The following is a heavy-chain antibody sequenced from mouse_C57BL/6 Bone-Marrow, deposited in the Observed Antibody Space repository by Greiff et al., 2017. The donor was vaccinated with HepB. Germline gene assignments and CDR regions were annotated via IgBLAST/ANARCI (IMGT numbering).Heavy chain of an antibody. V-gene: IGHV1-39*01. CDR2: INPNYGTT. CDR1: GYSFTDYN. J-gene: IGHJ2*01. Sequence: VQLQQSGPELVKPGASVKISCKASGYSFTDYNMNWVKQSNGKSLEWIGVINPNYGTTSYNQKFKGKATLTVDQASSTSYMQLNSLTSEDSAVYYCARRSTMGSYYFDYWGQGTTLTVSS. D-gene: IGHD2-1*01. CDR3: ARRSTMGSYYFDY.